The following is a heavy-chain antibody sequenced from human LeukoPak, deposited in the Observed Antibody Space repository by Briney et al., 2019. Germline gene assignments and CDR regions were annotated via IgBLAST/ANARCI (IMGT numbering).Heavy chain of an antibody. D-gene: IGHD3-22*01. Sequence: GESLKISCKGSGYSFTSYWIGGVRQMPGKGLEWMGIIYPGDSDTRYSPSFQGQVTISADKSISTAYLQWSSLKASDTAMYYCARRRPYYDSSGLWLGAFDIWGQGTMVTVSS. CDR1: GYSFTSYW. J-gene: IGHJ3*02. CDR2: IYPGDSDT. V-gene: IGHV5-51*01. CDR3: ARRRPYYDSSGLWLGAFDI.